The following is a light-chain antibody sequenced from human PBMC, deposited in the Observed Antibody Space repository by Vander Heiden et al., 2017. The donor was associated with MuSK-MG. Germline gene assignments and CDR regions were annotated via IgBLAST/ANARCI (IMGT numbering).Light chain of an antibody. CDR3: QHQKT. V-gene: IGKV3-20*01. Sequence: EIVLTQSPGSLSLSPGERATLSCRASQSLNSTYLAWYQQKPGQAPRLLLYGASNRATGIPDRFSGSGSGTDFTLTIIRLEPEDFEVYDGQHQKTFGQGTKVEIK. CDR2: GAS. J-gene: IGKJ1*01. CDR1: QSLNSTY.